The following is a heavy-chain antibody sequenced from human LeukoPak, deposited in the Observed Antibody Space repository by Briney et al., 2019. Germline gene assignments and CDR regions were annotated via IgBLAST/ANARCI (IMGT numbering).Heavy chain of an antibody. Sequence: GGSLRLSCAASGFTFSYYSMNWVRRAPGQGLEWVSSISSSSSCIYYADSVKGRFTISRDNAKNSLYLQMNSLRAEDSAVYYCARVLLERPGIDSFDLWGQGTMVTVSS. CDR2: ISSSSSCI. V-gene: IGHV3-21*01. CDR1: GFTFSYYS. D-gene: IGHD1-1*01. CDR3: ARVLLERPGIDSFDL. J-gene: IGHJ3*01.